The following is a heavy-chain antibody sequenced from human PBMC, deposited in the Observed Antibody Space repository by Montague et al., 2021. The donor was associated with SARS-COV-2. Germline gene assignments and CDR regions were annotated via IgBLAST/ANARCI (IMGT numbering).Heavy chain of an antibody. CDR2: VSGTGKN. CDR3: ARGAGGIVRLRPKGDAFDL. J-gene: IGHJ3*01. CDR1: GGSFTGYY. D-gene: IGHD5-12*01. V-gene: IGHV4-34*01. Sequence: SETLSLTCALSGGSFTGYYWSWIRRPPGGGPEWIGGVSGTGKNHYNKSLMNPVTIKLDTSRTQGSLKLKSVTAADTAVYYCARGAGGIVRLRPKGDAFDLWGQGTMVTVSS.